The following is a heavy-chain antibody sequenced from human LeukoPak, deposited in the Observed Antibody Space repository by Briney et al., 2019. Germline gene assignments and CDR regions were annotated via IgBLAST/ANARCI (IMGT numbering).Heavy chain of an antibody. J-gene: IGHJ4*02. Sequence: PGRSLRLSCAASGFTFSSYGMHWVRQAPGKGLVWVSRINSDGSSTSYADSVKGRFTISRDNAKNTLYLQMNSLRAEDTAVYYCARDRPYGDEDYWGQGTLVTVSS. CDR1: GFTFSSYG. D-gene: IGHD4-17*01. CDR3: ARDRPYGDEDY. V-gene: IGHV3-74*01. CDR2: INSDGSST.